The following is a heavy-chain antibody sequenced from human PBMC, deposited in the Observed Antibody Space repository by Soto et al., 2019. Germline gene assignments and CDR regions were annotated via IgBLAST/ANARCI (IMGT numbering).Heavy chain of an antibody. CDR3: ARDYVSSPGIAVAVDY. CDR1: GYTFTSYY. Sequence: ASVKVSCKASGYTFTSYYMHWVRQAPGQGLEWMGIINPSGGSTSYAQKFQGRVTMTRDTSTSTVYMELSSLRSEDTAVYYCARDYVSSPGIAVAVDYWGQGTLVTVSS. D-gene: IGHD6-19*01. J-gene: IGHJ4*02. V-gene: IGHV1-46*01. CDR2: INPSGGST.